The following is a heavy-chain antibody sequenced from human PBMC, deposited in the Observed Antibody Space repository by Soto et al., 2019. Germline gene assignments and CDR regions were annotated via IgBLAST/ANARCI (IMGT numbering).Heavy chain of an antibody. D-gene: IGHD5-12*01. Sequence: SETLSLTCAVSGGSISSGGYSWSWIRQPPGKGLEWIRYIYHSGSTYYNPSLKSRVTISVDRSKNQFSLKLSSVTAADTAMYYCARRGAGYNYDYWGQGTLVTVSS. CDR2: IYHSGST. V-gene: IGHV4-30-2*01. CDR3: ARRGAGYNYDY. CDR1: GGSISSGGYS. J-gene: IGHJ4*02.